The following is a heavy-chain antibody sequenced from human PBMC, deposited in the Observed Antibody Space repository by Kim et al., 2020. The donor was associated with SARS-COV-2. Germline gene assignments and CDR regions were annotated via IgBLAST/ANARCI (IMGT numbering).Heavy chain of an antibody. CDR3: ASPIGGYGAKTIAGYFDY. V-gene: IGHV3-33*01. Sequence: GGSLRLSCAASGFTFSSYAMHWVRQAPGKGLEWVAIIWSDGSNKYYADSVRGRFTISRDNSKNTLDLQMDSLRAEDTAVYYCASPIGGYGAKTIAGYFDYWGQGTLVTVSS. CDR2: IWSDGSNK. D-gene: IGHD4-17*01. J-gene: IGHJ4*02. CDR1: GFTFSSYA.